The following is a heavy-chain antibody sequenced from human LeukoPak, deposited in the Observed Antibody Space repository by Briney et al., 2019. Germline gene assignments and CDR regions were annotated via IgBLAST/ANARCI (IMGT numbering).Heavy chain of an antibody. J-gene: IGHJ4*02. V-gene: IGHV3-66*01. CDR1: GFTVSSNY. D-gene: IGHD2-21*01. CDR3: AREMVGIFDY. Sequence: GGSLRLSCAASGFTVSSNYMSWVRQAPGKGLEWVSVIYSGGSTYYADSVKGRFTISRDNSKNTLYLQMNSLRAEDTGVYYCAREMVGIFDYWGQGTLVTVSS. CDR2: IYSGGST.